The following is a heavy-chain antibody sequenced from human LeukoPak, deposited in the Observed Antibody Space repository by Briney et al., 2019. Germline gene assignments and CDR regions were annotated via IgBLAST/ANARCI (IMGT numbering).Heavy chain of an antibody. J-gene: IGHJ6*03. CDR2: INPIFGTA. V-gene: IGHV1-69*13. CDR1: GGTFSSYA. CDR3: ARAPSYYDFWSGYRGYYYYYYMDV. Sequence: SVTVSCTASGGTFSSYAISWVRQAPGQGLEWMGGINPIFGTANYAQKFQGRVTITADESTSTAYMELSSLGSEDTAVYYCARAPSYYDFWSGYRGYYYYYYMDVWGKGTTVTVSS. D-gene: IGHD3-3*01.